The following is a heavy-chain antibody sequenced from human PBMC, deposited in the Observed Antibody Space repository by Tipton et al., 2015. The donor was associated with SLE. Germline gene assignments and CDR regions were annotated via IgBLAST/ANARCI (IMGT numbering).Heavy chain of an antibody. Sequence: TLSLTCAVYGGSFSGYYWSWIRQPPGKGLEWIGEIYYSGSTNYNPSLKSRVTISVDTSKNQFSLKLSSVTAADTAVYYCARERIAVAGRDYYGMDVWGQGTTVTVSS. J-gene: IGHJ6*02. V-gene: IGHV4-34*01. D-gene: IGHD6-19*01. CDR3: ARERIAVAGRDYYGMDV. CDR1: GGSFSGYY. CDR2: IYYSGST.